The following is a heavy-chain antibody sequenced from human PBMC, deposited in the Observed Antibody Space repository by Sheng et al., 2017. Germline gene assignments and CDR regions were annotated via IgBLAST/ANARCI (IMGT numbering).Heavy chain of an antibody. CDR3: ARDNVHRVLGLTQRRYGMDV. Sequence: QVQLQESGPGLVKPSETLSLTCTVSGGSISSYYWSWIRQPAGKGLEWIGRIYTSGSTNYNPSLKSRVTMSVDTSKNQFSLKLSSVTAADTAVYYCARDNVHRVLGLTQRRYGMDVWGQGTTVTVSS. CDR1: GGSISSYY. V-gene: IGHV4-4*07. D-gene: IGHD3-10*01. CDR2: IYTSGST. J-gene: IGHJ6*02.